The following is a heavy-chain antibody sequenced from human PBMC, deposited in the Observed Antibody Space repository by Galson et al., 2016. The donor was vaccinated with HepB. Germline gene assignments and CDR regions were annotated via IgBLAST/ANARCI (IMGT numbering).Heavy chain of an antibody. D-gene: IGHD3-3*01. V-gene: IGHV3-21*01. CDR3: ASETYDDWRSAGPSDI. Sequence: SLRLSCAASGFIFSSYNMNWVRQAPGKGLEWVSSISSSGRYIYYADSVKGRFTISRDNAENSLYLQMNSLRAEDTAVYYCASETYDDWRSAGPSDIWGQGTLVSVSS. CDR1: GFIFSSYN. CDR2: ISSSGRYI. J-gene: IGHJ3*02.